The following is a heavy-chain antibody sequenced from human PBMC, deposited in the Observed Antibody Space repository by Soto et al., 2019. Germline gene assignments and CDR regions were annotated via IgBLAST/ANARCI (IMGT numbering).Heavy chain of an antibody. Sequence: ASVKVSCKASGYTFTSYDINWVRQATGQRLEWMGWMNPNSGNTGYAQKFQGRVTMTRNTSISTAYMELSSLRSEDTAVYYCARSLTYYDFWSGYYIPPYYYYYYMDVWGKGTTVTVSS. CDR3: ARSLTYYDFWSGYYIPPYYYYYYMDV. V-gene: IGHV1-8*01. CDR1: GYTFTSYD. D-gene: IGHD3-3*01. J-gene: IGHJ6*03. CDR2: MNPNSGNT.